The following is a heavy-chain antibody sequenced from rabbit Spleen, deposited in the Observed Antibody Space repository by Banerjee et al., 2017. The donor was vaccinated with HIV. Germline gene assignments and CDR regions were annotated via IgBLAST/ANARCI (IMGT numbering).Heavy chain of an antibody. CDR2: IYTGNAKT. D-gene: IGHD1-1*01. J-gene: IGHJ3*01. CDR3: ARDLVAVIGWNFSL. CDR1: GFSFSSSDY. Sequence: QSLEESGGDLVKPGASLTLTCTASGFSFSSSDYMCWVRQAPGKGLEWIGCIYTGNAKTYYASWAKGRFTISKSSSTTVTLQMTSLTAADTATYFCARDLVAVIGWNFSLWGQGTLVTVS. V-gene: IGHV1S40*01.